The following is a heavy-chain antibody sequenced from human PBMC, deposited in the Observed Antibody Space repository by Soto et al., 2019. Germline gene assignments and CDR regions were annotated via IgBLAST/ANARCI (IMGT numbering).Heavy chain of an antibody. CDR1: GFTFSRYG. CDR2: ISGSTSYV. Sequence: PGGSLRLSCAASGFTFSRYGMNWLRQAPGKGLEWVASISGSTSYVYYADSVKGRFSTSRDNAKNILYLEMYALRTEDTAVYYCARDPSEGRVGNWFESWGQGTRVTVSS. D-gene: IGHD2-2*01. J-gene: IGHJ5*01. V-gene: IGHV3-21*06. CDR3: ARDPSEGRVGNWFES.